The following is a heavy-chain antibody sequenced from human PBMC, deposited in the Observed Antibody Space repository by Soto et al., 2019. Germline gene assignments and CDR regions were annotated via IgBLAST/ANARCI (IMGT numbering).Heavy chain of an antibody. CDR3: ARDKVVVVFSARMDV. CDR2: ISYDGSNK. V-gene: IGHV3-30-3*01. Sequence: GGSLRLSCAASGFTFSSYAMHWVRQAPGKGLEWVAVISYDGSNKYYADSVKGRFTISRDNSKNTLYLQMNSLRAEDTAVYYCARDKVVVVFSARMDVWGQGTTVTVYS. J-gene: IGHJ6*02. D-gene: IGHD3-22*01. CDR1: GFTFSSYA.